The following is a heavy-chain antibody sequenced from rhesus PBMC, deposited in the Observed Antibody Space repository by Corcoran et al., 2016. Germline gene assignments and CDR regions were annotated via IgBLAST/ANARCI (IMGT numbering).Heavy chain of an antibody. CDR3: ARDGGQLQLLLDY. V-gene: IGHV4-65*01. Sequence: QVQLQESGPGLVKPSETLSLTCAVSGGSISSSNWWSWIRQPPGKGLEWIGYISGSSGSTYSNPSLKSRVTISTDTSKNQFSLKLSSGTAADTAVYYCARDGGQLQLLLDYWGQGVLVTVSS. D-gene: IGHD5-12*01. J-gene: IGHJ4*01. CDR2: ISGSSGST. CDR1: GGSISSSNW.